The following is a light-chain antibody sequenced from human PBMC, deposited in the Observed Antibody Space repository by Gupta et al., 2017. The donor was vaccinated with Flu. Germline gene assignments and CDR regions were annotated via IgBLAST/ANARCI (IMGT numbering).Light chain of an antibody. CDR3: CSRTSGDTLLV. CDR1: SSDVHAYNY. CDR2: DVT. Sequence: ITISCTVTSSDVHAYNYVSWYQQHPDTAPQVVIYDVTTRPSGVSTRFSGSKSGNAASLTISGLQAEDEADYCCCSRTSGDTLLVFGTGTKVSVL. V-gene: IGLV2-14*03. J-gene: IGLJ1*01.